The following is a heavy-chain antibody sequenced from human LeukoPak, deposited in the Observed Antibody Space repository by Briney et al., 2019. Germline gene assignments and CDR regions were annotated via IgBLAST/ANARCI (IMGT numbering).Heavy chain of an antibody. J-gene: IGHJ4*02. D-gene: IGHD5-24*01. V-gene: IGHV3-66*01. CDR3: ARGDGYNLFDS. CDR1: GFTLSSSY. CDR2: FYADGST. Sequence: PGGSLRPSSAASGFTLSSSYVSWVRQAPGKGLEWVSVFYADGSTYYADSAKGRFTISRDNSKNTLYLQMNSLRAEDTAVYYCARGDGYNLFDSWGQGTLVTVSS.